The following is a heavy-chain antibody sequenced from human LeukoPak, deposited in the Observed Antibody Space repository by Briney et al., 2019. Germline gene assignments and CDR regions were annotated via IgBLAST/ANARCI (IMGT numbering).Heavy chain of an antibody. CDR3: ARPLSGYSKIFQH. CDR1: GFTFSSYA. CDR2: ISGSGGST. Sequence: GGSLRLSCAASGFTFSSYAMSWVRQAPGKGLEWVSAISGSGGSTYYADSVRGRFTISGDNSKNSLYLQLNSLRVEDTAIYYCARPLSGYSKIFQHWGQGTLVTVSS. J-gene: IGHJ1*01. D-gene: IGHD6-13*01. V-gene: IGHV3-23*01.